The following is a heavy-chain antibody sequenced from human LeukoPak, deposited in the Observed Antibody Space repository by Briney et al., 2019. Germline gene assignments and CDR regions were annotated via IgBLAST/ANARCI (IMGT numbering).Heavy chain of an antibody. CDR1: GGTFSSYA. CDR2: IIPIFGTA. J-gene: IGHJ3*02. Sequence: SVKVSCKASGGTFSSYAISWVRQAPGQGLEWMGGIIPIFGTANYAQKFQGRVTITADKSTTTAYIELSSLRSEDTAVYYCARDKDYGGNLYAFDIWGQGTMVTVSS. V-gene: IGHV1-69*06. D-gene: IGHD4-23*01. CDR3: ARDKDYGGNLYAFDI.